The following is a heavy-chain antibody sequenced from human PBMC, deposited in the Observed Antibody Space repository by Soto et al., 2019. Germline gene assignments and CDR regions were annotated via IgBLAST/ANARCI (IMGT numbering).Heavy chain of an antibody. V-gene: IGHV1-18*04. CDR1: GYTFINYG. Sequence: ASVKVSCKASGYTFINYGISWVRQTPGQGLEWMGWISASNGNTNYAQKFQGRVTMTTDTSTRTAYMELRSLRSDDTAVYYCAVGYSRSWYLDYWGQGTLVTVSS. CDR3: AVGYSRSWYLDY. J-gene: IGHJ4*02. CDR2: ISASNGNT. D-gene: IGHD6-13*01.